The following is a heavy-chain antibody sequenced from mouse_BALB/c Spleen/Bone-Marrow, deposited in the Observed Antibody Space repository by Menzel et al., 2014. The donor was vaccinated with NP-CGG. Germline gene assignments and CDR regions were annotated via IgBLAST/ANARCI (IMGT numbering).Heavy chain of an antibody. J-gene: IGHJ2*01. V-gene: IGHV1-9*01. CDR2: ILPGSGTA. CDR1: GYTFSNYW. CDR3: ARASVVPYYLDF. D-gene: IGHD1-1*01. Sequence: QVQLQQSGAELMKPGASVKISCKATGYTFSNYWIDWVKQRPGHGLEWIGEILPGSGTANYNEKFKGKATFTADTSPNTAYMQLSSLTSEDSALYYCARASVVPYYLDFRGQGTTLTDPS.